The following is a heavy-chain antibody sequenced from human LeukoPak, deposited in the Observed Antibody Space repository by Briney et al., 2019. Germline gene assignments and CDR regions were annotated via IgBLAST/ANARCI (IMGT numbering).Heavy chain of an antibody. V-gene: IGHV3-23*01. D-gene: IGHD3-16*01. Sequence: GRSLRLSCAASGFTFSNYAMSWVRQPPGKGMEWFSGISANGGRTYYADSVKGRFTISRDKSKNTLYLQMNSLRVEDTALYYCGKDPNGDYVGAFDIWGQGTMVIVSS. J-gene: IGHJ3*02. CDR3: GKDPNGDYVGAFDI. CDR2: ISANGGRT. CDR1: GFTFSNYA.